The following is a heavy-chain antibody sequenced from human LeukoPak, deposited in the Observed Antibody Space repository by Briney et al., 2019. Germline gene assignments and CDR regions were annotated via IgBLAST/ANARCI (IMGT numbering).Heavy chain of an antibody. V-gene: IGHV4-59*01. D-gene: IGHD3-3*01. Sequence: SETLSLTCTVSGGSISRYYWSWVRQPPGTGLEWIGYIYYTGRADYDPSLKSRVSISVDTSKNQFSLRVNSMTAADPAVYYCARGDFWSGAPTDWGQGTLVTVSS. CDR3: ARGDFWSGAPTD. CDR2: IYYTGRA. J-gene: IGHJ4*02. CDR1: GGSISRYY.